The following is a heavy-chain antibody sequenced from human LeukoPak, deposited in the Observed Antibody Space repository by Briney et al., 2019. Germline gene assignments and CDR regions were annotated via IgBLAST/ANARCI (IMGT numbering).Heavy chain of an antibody. CDR1: GFTFSSYG. CDR3: AKSNGYGLIDI. J-gene: IGHJ3*02. CDR2: ISGTGGTT. V-gene: IGHV3-23*01. D-gene: IGHD3-10*01. Sequence: GGFLRLSCAASGFTFSSYGMSWVRRAPGKGLEWVSAISGTGGTTYYADSVKGRFTISRDNSKNTLYLQMNSLRAEDTAVYYCAKSNGYGLIDIWGQGTMVTVSS.